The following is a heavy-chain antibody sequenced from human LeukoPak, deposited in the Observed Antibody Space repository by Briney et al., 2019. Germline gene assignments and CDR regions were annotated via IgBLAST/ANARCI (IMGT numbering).Heavy chain of an antibody. Sequence: GESLKISCKGSGYSFTSYWIGWVRQMPGKGLEWMGIIYPGDSDTRYSPSFHGQVTISADKSISTAYLQWSSLKASDTAMYYCARRRSYCSSTSCSRSHDAFDIWGQGTMVTVSS. CDR2: IYPGDSDT. J-gene: IGHJ3*02. D-gene: IGHD2-2*01. V-gene: IGHV5-51*01. CDR1: GYSFTSYW. CDR3: ARRRSYCSSTSCSRSHDAFDI.